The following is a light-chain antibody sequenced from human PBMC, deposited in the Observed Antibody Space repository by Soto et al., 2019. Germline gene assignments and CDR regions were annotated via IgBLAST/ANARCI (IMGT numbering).Light chain of an antibody. CDR2: GAS. CDR3: QQYNNWPTWT. CDR1: QSVGSN. Sequence: EIVMAQSPATLSVSPGERATLSCRASQSVGSNLAWYQQKPGQAPRLLIYGASTRATGIPARFSGSGSGTEFTLTISSLQSEDFAVYYCQQYNNWPTWTFCQGTKVDIK. V-gene: IGKV3-15*01. J-gene: IGKJ1*01.